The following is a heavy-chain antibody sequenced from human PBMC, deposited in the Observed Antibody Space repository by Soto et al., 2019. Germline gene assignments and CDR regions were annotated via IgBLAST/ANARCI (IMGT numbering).Heavy chain of an antibody. D-gene: IGHD1-26*01. Sequence: QVHLVQSGAEVKKPGAAVKVSCKASGYTFTNYHITWVRQAPGQGLECMGWISVYNGNTNYGQMLQGRVTMTADTNNKSAYMKLRRLRADETAVYYCTILGRAQLAMSYYFDKWGPGPLLNVAS. CDR2: ISVYNGNT. J-gene: IGHJ4*02. V-gene: IGHV1-18*04. CDR3: TILGRAQLAMSYYFDK. CDR1: GYTFTNYH.